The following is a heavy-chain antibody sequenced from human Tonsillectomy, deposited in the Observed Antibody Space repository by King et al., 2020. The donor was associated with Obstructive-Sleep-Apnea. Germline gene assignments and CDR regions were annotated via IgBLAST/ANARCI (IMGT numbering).Heavy chain of an antibody. J-gene: IGHJ4*02. CDR3: ARDREYCFDY. D-gene: IGHD3-10*01. Sequence: VQLVESGGGVVQPGRSLRLSCAASGFTFSSYAMHWVRQAPGKGLEWVAVISYDGSNKYYADSVKGRFTISRDNSKNTLYLQMNSLRAEDTAVYYCARDREYCFDYWGQETLVTVSS. CDR1: GFTFSSYA. CDR2: ISYDGSNK. V-gene: IGHV3-30-3*01.